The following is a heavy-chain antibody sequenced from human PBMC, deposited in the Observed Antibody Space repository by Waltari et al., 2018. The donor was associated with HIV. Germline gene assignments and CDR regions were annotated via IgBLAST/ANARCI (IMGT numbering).Heavy chain of an antibody. CDR3: AKGMYANQVYVCH. V-gene: IGHV5-51*03. J-gene: IGHJ4*02. CDR1: GYSFTTSW. Sequence: EVQLVQSGAEVKKPGESLKISCKASGYSFTTSWIGWVGQMPGKGLEWMGIIEPADPSTRYIPCSEGQVTISADKSVSNADLQWSSLKASDTAMYYYAKGMYANQVYVCHGGQGTLVTVSS. CDR2: IEPADPST. D-gene: IGHD3-16*01.